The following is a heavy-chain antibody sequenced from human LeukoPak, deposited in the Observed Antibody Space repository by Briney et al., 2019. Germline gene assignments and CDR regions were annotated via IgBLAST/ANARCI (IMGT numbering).Heavy chain of an antibody. J-gene: IGHJ2*01. D-gene: IGHD2-15*01. CDR2: IYYSGST. V-gene: IGHV4-59*01. CDR3: ARARGRGYWYFDL. Sequence: SETLSLTCTVSGGSISSYYWSWIRQPPGKGLEWIGYIYYSGSTNYNPSLKSRVTISVDTSKNQFSLKLSSVTAADTAVYYCARARGRGYWYFDLWGRGTLVTVSS. CDR1: GGSISSYY.